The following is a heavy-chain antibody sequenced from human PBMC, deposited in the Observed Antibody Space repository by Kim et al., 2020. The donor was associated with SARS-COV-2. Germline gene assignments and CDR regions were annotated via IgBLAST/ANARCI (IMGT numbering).Heavy chain of an antibody. CDR3: ARSGGITIFGVIMGGHCYLDL. D-gene: IGHD3-3*01. J-gene: IGHJ2*01. CDR2: IYYSGST. Sequence: SETLSLTCTVSGGSISSYYWSWIRQPPGKGLEWIGYIYYSGSTTYNPSLKSRVTISVDTSKNQCSLKLSSVTDADTAVYYCARSGGITIFGVIMGGHCYLDLWGRGTLVTVSS. V-gene: IGHV4-59*01. CDR1: GGSISSYY.